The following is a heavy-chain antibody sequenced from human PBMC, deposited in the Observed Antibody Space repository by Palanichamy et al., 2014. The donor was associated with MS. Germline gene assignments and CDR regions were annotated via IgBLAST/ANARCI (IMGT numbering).Heavy chain of an antibody. D-gene: IGHD6-19*01. Sequence: GQLLESGEAWYSLGVPETLLCSLWIQFQYLCHELGPPGSRKGLEWVSAVSGSDGATYYADSVKGRFTISRDNSKNMLYLQMNSLRAEDTAVYYCAKTGGSGWYMYCNWWGQGTRVTVSS. CDR3: AKTGGSGWYMYCNW. CDR2: VSGSDGAT. J-gene: IGHJ4*02. CDR1: IQFQYLC. V-gene: IGHV3-23*01.